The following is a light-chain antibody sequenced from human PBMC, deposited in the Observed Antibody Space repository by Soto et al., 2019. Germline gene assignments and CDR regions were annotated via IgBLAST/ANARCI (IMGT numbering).Light chain of an antibody. CDR3: SSYTTSSLYV. V-gene: IGLV2-14*01. J-gene: IGLJ1*01. CDR2: DVS. Sequence: QSVLTQPASGSGSPGQWITISCYGTNSDVGGYNYVSWYQQHPGKAPKLMIYDVSYRPSGISNRFSGSKSDNTASLTVSGLQAEDEADYYCSSYTTSSLYVFGTGTKVTVL. CDR1: NSDVGGYNY.